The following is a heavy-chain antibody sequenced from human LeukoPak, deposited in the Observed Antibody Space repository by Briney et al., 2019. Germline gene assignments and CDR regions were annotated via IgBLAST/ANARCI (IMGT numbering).Heavy chain of an antibody. D-gene: IGHD1-14*01. J-gene: IGHJ4*02. CDR2: IYPGDSDT. V-gene: IGHV5-51*01. Sequence: GESLKISCQGSGFSFSTSWIGCVRQMPGKGLEWMGIIYPGDSDTSYSPSFQGQVTISADKSINTAYLQWSSLRASDTAIYYCAKLSATYHLDYWGQGTLVTVSS. CDR1: GFSFSTSW. CDR3: AKLSATYHLDY.